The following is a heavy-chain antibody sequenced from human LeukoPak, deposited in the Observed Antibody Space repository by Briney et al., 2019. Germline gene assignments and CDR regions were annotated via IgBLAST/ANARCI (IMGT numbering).Heavy chain of an antibody. D-gene: IGHD2-2*01. CDR3: ARSSRSWSTFDN. CDR2: IYHSGST. Sequence: SETLSLTCAVSGGSISSSDYYWGWIRPPPGKGLECIGTIYHSGSTYYNPSLKSRVTISVDTSKNQFSLRLSSVTAADTAVYYCARSSRSWSTFDNWGQGTLVTVSS. J-gene: IGHJ4*02. V-gene: IGHV4-39*07. CDR1: GGSISSSDYY.